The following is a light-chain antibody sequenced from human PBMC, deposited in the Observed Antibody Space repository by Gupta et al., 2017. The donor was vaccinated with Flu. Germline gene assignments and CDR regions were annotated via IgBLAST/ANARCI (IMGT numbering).Light chain of an antibody. V-gene: IGKV3-20*01. CDR2: AAS. Sequence: GTLSLSPGERATLSCRVSQSVRSTSLAWYQQKLGQSPRLLIYAASSRASGVPDRFSGSGSGTDFTLTISRLEPEDFAVYYCQQLGSSPYTFGQGTKLEI. CDR1: QSVRSTS. CDR3: QQLGSSPYT. J-gene: IGKJ2*01.